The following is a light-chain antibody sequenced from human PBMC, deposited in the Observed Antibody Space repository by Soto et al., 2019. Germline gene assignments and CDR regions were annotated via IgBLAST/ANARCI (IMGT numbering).Light chain of an antibody. V-gene: IGKV3-11*02. J-gene: IGKJ2*01. CDR1: QSVSSN. CDR2: DGS. CDR3: QQRSNWPAYT. Sequence: EIVLTQSPATLSLSPGERATLSCRASQSVSSNLAWYQQKPGQAPSLLIYDGSNSATGIPARFSGSGSARDVTLTIISRQPEDFSVYYCQQRSNWPAYTFGQGTKLEIK.